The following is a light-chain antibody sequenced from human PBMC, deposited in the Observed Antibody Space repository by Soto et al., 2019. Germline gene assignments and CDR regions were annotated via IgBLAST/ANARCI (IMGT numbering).Light chain of an antibody. CDR1: SRDVGRYNL. J-gene: IGLJ3*02. V-gene: IGLV2-14*02. Sequence: QSVLTQPASVSGSPGQSITISCTGTSRDVGRYNLVSWYQQHPGKAPKLMIYEVTKRPSGVSHRFSGSKSGTTASLTISGLQAEDEADYYCSSYTTTSTLRVFGGGTKLTVL. CDR2: EVT. CDR3: SSYTTTSTLRV.